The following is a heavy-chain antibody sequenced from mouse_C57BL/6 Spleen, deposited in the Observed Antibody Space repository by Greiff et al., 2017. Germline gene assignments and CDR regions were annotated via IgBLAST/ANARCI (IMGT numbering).Heavy chain of an antibody. Sequence: QVQLQQPGAELVKPGASVKMSCKASGYTFTSYWITWVKQRPGQGLEWIGDIYPGSGSTNYNEKFKSKATLTVETSSSTASMQLSSLTSEDSAVYYCARSGEYDVGAFDYWGQGTTLTVSS. V-gene: IGHV1-55*01. CDR3: ARSGEYDVGAFDY. D-gene: IGHD2-12*01. J-gene: IGHJ2*01. CDR1: GYTFTSYW. CDR2: IYPGSGST.